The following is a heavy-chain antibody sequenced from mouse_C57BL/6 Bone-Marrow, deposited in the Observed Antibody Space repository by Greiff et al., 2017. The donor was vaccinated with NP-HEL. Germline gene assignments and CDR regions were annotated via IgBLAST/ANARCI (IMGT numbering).Heavy chain of an antibody. V-gene: IGHV5-6*01. J-gene: IGHJ2*01. Sequence: EVKLQESGGDLVKPGGSLKLSCAASGFTFSSYGMSWVRQTPDKRLEWVATISSGGSYTYYPDSVKGRFTISRDNAKNTLYLQMSSLKSEDTAMYYCARPYYNGGYFDYWGQGTTLTVSS. CDR3: ARPYYNGGYFDY. CDR1: GFTFSSYG. D-gene: IGHD2-12*01. CDR2: ISSGGSYT.